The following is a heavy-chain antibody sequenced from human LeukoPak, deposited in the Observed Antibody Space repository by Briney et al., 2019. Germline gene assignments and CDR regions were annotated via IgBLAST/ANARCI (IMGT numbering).Heavy chain of an antibody. Sequence: GGSLRLSCAASGFTFSSYALHWVRQAPGKGLEWVSVISYDGSNKYYADSVKGRFTISRDNSENTLYLQMNSLRAEDTALYYCARVNQQYYCGSGIYRFYYYGMDVWGQGTTVTVSS. D-gene: IGHD3-10*01. CDR3: ARVNQQYYCGSGIYRFYYYGMDV. V-gene: IGHV3-30-3*01. CDR1: GFTFSSYA. J-gene: IGHJ6*02. CDR2: ISYDGSNK.